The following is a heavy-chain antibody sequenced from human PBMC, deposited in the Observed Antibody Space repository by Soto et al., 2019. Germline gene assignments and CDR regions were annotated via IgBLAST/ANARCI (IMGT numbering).Heavy chain of an antibody. CDR1: GGTFSSYA. J-gene: IGHJ4*02. CDR2: IIPIFGTA. D-gene: IGHD3-22*01. CDR3: ARDNHYDSSAHGPFDY. Sequence: QVQLVQSGAEVKKPGSSVKVSCKASGGTFSSYAISWVRQAPGQGLEWMGGIIPIFGTANYAQKFQGRVKITAEKSTSTAYMELSSLRSEDTAVYYCARDNHYDSSAHGPFDYWGQGTLVTVSS. V-gene: IGHV1-69*06.